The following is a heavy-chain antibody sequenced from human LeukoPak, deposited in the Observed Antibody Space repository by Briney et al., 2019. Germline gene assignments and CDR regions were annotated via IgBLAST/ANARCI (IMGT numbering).Heavy chain of an antibody. J-gene: IGHJ4*02. CDR2: IGVSGGST. Sequence: GGSLRLSCAASGFTFNNYGMNWVRQAPGKGLEWVSTIGVSGGSTYYTDSVRGRFTISRDNSKNTLYLQMNSLRDDDTAIYHCARGIGGAGDHWGQGTLVTVSS. CDR1: GFTFNNYG. CDR3: ARGIGGAGDH. D-gene: IGHD2-15*01. V-gene: IGHV3-23*01.